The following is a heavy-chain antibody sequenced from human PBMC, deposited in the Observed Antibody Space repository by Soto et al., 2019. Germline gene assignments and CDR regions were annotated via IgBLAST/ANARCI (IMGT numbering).Heavy chain of an antibody. D-gene: IGHD5-18*01. Sequence: SDTLSLTCTVSGVSVSSGDYYWSWIRQPPGKGLEWIGYIYYSGNTNYNPSLKSRVIISVDTSKNLFSLKLTSVTAADTAVYYCARIPVDTSMIYWLDPWGQGNLVNVSS. J-gene: IGHJ5*02. CDR2: IYYSGNT. CDR3: ARIPVDTSMIYWLDP. CDR1: GVSVSSGDYY. V-gene: IGHV4-61*08.